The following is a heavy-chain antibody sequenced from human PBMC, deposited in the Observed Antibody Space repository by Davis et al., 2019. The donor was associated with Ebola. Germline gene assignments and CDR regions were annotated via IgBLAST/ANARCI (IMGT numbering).Heavy chain of an antibody. CDR1: GFTFSSYG. CDR3: AKETSAGNYYYYGMDV. Sequence: GGSLRLSCAASGFTFSSYGMHWVRQAPGKGLEWVAVISYDGSNKYYADSVKGRFTISRDNSKNTLYLQMNSLRAEDTAVYYCAKETSAGNYYYYGMDVWGKGTTVTVSS. J-gene: IGHJ6*04. CDR2: ISYDGSNK. V-gene: IGHV3-30*18. D-gene: IGHD1-26*01.